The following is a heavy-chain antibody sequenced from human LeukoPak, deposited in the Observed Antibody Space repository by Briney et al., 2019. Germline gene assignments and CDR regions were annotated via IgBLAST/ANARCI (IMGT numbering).Heavy chain of an antibody. V-gene: IGHV3-30*02. CDR3: ASAGLVYSSGWYLETPFDY. CDR1: GFTFSSYG. CDR2: IRYDGSNK. Sequence: GGSLRLSCAASGFTFSSYGMHWVRQAPGKGLGWVAFIRYDGSNKYYADSVKGRCTISRDNSKNSLYMQMKSLRAEDTAVYYCASAGLVYSSGWYLETPFDYWGQGTLVTVSS. J-gene: IGHJ4*02. D-gene: IGHD6-13*01.